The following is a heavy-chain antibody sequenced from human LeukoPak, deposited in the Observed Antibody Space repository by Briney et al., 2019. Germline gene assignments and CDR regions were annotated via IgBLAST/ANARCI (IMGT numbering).Heavy chain of an antibody. J-gene: IGHJ3*02. CDR2: INHSGST. CDR1: GGSFSGYY. V-gene: IGHV4-34*01. CDR3: ARDGYCYDSSGYLTRDAFDI. D-gene: IGHD3-22*01. Sequence: SETLSLTCAVYGGSFSGYYWSWIRQPPGKGLEWIGEINHSGSTNYNPSLKSRVTISVDTSKNQFSLKLSSVTAADTAVYYCARDGYCYDSSGYLTRDAFDIWGQGTMVTVSS.